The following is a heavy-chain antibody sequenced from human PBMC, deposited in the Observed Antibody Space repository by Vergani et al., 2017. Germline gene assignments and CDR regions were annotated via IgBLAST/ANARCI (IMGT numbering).Heavy chain of an antibody. Sequence: QVQLQESGPGLVKSSETLSLTCSVSFDSIRNLYCNWIRKPPGKGLEWIGSIHYSENTNYNPSLKTRVTISVDTSKNQFSLTLTSVPAADTAVYYCASDTHSGQRADRWGQGILVTVTS. CDR1: FDSIRNLY. J-gene: IGHJ5*02. D-gene: IGHD6-19*01. V-gene: IGHV4-59*11. CDR3: ASDTHSGQRADR. CDR2: IHYSENT.